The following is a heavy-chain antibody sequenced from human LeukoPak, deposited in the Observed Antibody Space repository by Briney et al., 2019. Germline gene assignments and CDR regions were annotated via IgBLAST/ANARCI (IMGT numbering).Heavy chain of an antibody. CDR3: ARVLGYSSGWQIDY. V-gene: IGHV4-59*08. J-gene: IGHJ4*02. CDR1: GGSISSYC. Sequence: PSETLSLTCTVSGGSISSYCWSWVRFPPPQGLEWVGYMYYTGSTNYNPSLKSRVTISLDTSKNQFSLRLSSVTAADTAVYYCARVLGYSSGWQIDYWGQGTLVTVSS. D-gene: IGHD6-19*01. CDR2: MYYTGST.